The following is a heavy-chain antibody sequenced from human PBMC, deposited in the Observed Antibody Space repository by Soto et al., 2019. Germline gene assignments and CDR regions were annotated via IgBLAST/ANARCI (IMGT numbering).Heavy chain of an antibody. D-gene: IGHD2-21*02. CDR3: ARDLPLYCRGDCNFDF. CDR2: ISYDGGER. V-gene: IGHV3-30*03. CDR1: GFIFSRYG. J-gene: IGHJ4*02. Sequence: QVQLVESGGGVVQSGGSLRLSCGGSGFIFSRYGMHWVRQAPGKGLEWVTGISYDGGERFYADSVKGRFTISRDNSKNRLGLQMSSLRPEDTAVYYCARDLPLYCRGDCNFDFWGQGTLVTVSS.